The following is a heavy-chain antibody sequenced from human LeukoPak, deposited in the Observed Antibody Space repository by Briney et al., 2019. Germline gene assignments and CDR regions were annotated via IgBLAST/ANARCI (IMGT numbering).Heavy chain of an antibody. CDR3: ARRGYCSSTSCYAPFDY. Sequence: GSLILSCAASGFTFSSYWMSWVRPAPGKGLEWVANIKQDGSEKYYVDSVKGRFTISRDNAKNSLYLQMNSLRAEDTAVYYCARRGYCSSTSCYAPFDYWGQGTLVTVSS. J-gene: IGHJ4*02. CDR1: GFTFSSYW. V-gene: IGHV3-7*01. D-gene: IGHD2-2*01. CDR2: IKQDGSEK.